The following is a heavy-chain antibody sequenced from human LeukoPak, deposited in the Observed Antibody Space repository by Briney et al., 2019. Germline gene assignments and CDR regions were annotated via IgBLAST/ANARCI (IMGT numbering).Heavy chain of an antibody. CDR2: ISSSGSPI. V-gene: IGHV3-48*03. CDR3: AIPFDY. J-gene: IGHJ4*02. CDR1: GFTFSSYE. Sequence: GGSLRLSCAASGFTFSSYEMNWVRQAPGKALEWVSYISSSGSPINYADSVKGRFTVSRDNAKNSLYLQMNSLRAEDTAVYYCAIPFDYWGQGTLVTVSS.